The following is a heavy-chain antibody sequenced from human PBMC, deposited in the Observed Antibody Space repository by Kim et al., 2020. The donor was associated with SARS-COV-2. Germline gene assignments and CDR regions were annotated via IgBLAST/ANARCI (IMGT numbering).Heavy chain of an antibody. V-gene: IGHV1-18*01. Sequence: AQKLQGRVTMTTDTSTSTAYMELRSLRSDDTAVYYCARVSVGGSYPLDYWGQGTLVTVSS. D-gene: IGHD1-26*01. CDR3: ARVSVGGSYPLDY. J-gene: IGHJ4*02.